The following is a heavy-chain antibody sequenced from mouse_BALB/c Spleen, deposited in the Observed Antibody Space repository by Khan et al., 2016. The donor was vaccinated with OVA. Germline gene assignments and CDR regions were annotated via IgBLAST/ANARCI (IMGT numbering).Heavy chain of an antibody. CDR3: ARGLFDV. Sequence: VQLQQSGPELVKPGASVKMSCKASGYTFTDYYMKWMKQSHGKSLEWIGDINPNNGDTFYNQKFKGKATLTVDKSSSTAYMQLNSLTSEDSVVYDCARGLFDVWGAGTTVTVSS. CDR1: GYTFTDYY. CDR2: INPNNGDT. J-gene: IGHJ1*01. V-gene: IGHV1-26*01.